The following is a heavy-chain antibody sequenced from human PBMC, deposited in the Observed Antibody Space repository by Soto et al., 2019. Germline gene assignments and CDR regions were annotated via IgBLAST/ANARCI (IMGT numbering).Heavy chain of an antibody. D-gene: IGHD5-18*01. V-gene: IGHV4-34*01. CDR1: GGSFRGYY. J-gene: IGHJ6*02. Sequence: SETLSLTCAGYGGSFRGYYWSWIRQPPGKGLEWIGEINHSGSTNYNPSLKSRVTISVDTSKNQFSLKLSSVTAADTAVYYCARGGFRRGYSELGYYGMDVWGQGTTVT. CDR2: INHSGST. CDR3: ARGGFRRGYSELGYYGMDV.